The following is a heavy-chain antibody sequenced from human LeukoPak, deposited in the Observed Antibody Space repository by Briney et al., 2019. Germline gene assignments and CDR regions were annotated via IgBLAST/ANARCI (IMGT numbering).Heavy chain of an antibody. Sequence: GGSLRLSCEASGFTFSIYGMHWVRQAPGKGLEWVSYISSSSSTIYYADSVKGRFTISRDNAKNSLYLQMNSLRAEDTAVYYCARFGYQLLGDYYYMDVWGKGTTVTVSS. V-gene: IGHV3-48*01. CDR2: ISSSSSTI. J-gene: IGHJ6*03. CDR1: GFTFSIYG. CDR3: ARFGYQLLGDYYYMDV. D-gene: IGHD2-2*01.